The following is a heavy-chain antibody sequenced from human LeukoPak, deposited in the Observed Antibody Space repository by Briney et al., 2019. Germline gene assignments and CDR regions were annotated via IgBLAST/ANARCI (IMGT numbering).Heavy chain of an antibody. V-gene: IGHV4-39*01. CDR3: ARGRGDYVWGSYRGNWFDP. CDR2: VFYSGNS. Sequence: SETLSLTCTVSGGSLSSSSYSWGWVRQPPGKGLEWIGNVFYSGNSYSNPSLNSRVTISVDTSKNQFSLQLSSVTAADTAVYYCARGRGDYVWGSYRGNWFDPWGQGTLVTVSS. D-gene: IGHD3-16*02. J-gene: IGHJ5*02. CDR1: GGSLSSSSYS.